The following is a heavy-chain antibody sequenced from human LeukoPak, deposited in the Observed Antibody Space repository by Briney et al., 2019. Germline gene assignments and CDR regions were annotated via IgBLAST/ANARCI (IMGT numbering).Heavy chain of an antibody. V-gene: IGHV3-23*01. D-gene: IGHD1-1*01. Sequence: GGSLRLSCAASGIAFNFNAMTWVRRPPGKGLEWVSTISHDGGATHYADSVKGRFTMSRDNSKNTLYLQMDSLRAEDTAVYYCAKAVVSGYYWTYYFDYWGQGTLVTVSS. CDR1: GIAFNFNA. J-gene: IGHJ4*02. CDR2: ISHDGGAT. CDR3: AKAVVSGYYWTYYFDY.